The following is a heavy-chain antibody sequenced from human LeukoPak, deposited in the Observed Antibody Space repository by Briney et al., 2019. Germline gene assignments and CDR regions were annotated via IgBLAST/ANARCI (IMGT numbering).Heavy chain of an antibody. CDR1: GGSISSSSYY. J-gene: IGHJ4*02. CDR2: IYYSGST. CDR3: ARNPYSGSSDY. D-gene: IGHD1-26*01. Sequence: SETLSLTCTVSGGSISSSSYYWGWIRQPPGKGLEWIGSIYYSGSTYYNPSLKSRVTISVDTSKNQFSLKLSSVTAADTAVYYCARNPYSGSSDYWGQGTLVTVSS. V-gene: IGHV4-39*01.